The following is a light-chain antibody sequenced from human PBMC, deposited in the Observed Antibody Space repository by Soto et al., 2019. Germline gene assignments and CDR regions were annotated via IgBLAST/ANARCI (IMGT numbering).Light chain of an antibody. Sequence: EIVMTQSPATLSVSPGERATLSCRASQSDSNNLAWYQKKPGQAPRLLIYGASTRATGIPARFSGSGSGTEFTLTISSLQSEDFAFYYCQQYNNWRTFGQGTRVDIK. J-gene: IGKJ1*01. CDR3: QQYNNWRT. CDR1: QSDSNN. CDR2: GAS. V-gene: IGKV3-15*01.